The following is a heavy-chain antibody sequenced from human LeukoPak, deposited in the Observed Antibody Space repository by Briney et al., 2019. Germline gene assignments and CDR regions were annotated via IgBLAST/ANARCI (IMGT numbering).Heavy chain of an antibody. CDR1: GFTFSSYS. CDR2: ISSSSSTI. J-gene: IGHJ6*02. D-gene: IGHD6-19*01. CDR3: ARGPSSDWYGMDV. Sequence: GGSLRLSCAASGFTFSSYSMNWVRQAPGKGLEWVAYISSSSSTIYYADSVKGRFTISRDNAKNTLYLQMNSLRAEDTAVYYCARGPSSDWYGMDVWGQGTTVTVSS. V-gene: IGHV3-48*04.